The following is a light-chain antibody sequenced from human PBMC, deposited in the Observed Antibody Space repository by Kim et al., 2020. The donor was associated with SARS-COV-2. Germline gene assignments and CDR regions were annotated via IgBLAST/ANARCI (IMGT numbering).Light chain of an antibody. CDR3: QAWDSSTEV. CDR1: KLGDKY. CDR2: QDS. Sequence: SYEPTQPPSVSVSPGQTASITCSGDKLGDKYACWYQQKPGQSPVLVIYQDSKRPSGIPERFSGSNSGNTATLTISGTQAMDEADYYCQAWDSSTEVFGTGTKVTVL. V-gene: IGLV3-1*01. J-gene: IGLJ1*01.